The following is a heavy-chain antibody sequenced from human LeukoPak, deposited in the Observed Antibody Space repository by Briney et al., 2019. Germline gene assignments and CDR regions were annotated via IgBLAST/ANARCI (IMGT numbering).Heavy chain of an antibody. J-gene: IGHJ4*02. V-gene: IGHV3-7*03. Sequence: GGSLRLSCAASGFTFSSYAMHWVRHAPGKGLGWVANIKQDGSEKYYVDSVKARFTITRDNAKNSLYLQMNSLRAVNTAVYYCARDSSLGFDCGGQGSLVSASS. D-gene: IGHD1-26*01. CDR1: GFTFSSYA. CDR3: ARDSSLGFDC. CDR2: IKQDGSEK.